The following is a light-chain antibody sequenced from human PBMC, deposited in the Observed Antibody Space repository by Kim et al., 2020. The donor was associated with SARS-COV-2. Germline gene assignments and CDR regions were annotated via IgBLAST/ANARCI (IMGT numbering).Light chain of an antibody. J-gene: IGKJ4*02. CDR3: QQYGSSPLT. CDR2: GAS. Sequence: SPGETAALSGRASQIVSSSYLAWYQQKPGQAPRLLIDGASSRATGIPDRFSGSGSGTDFTLTISRLEPEDFAVYYCQQYGSSPLTFGGGTKVDIK. V-gene: IGKV3-20*01. CDR1: QIVSSSY.